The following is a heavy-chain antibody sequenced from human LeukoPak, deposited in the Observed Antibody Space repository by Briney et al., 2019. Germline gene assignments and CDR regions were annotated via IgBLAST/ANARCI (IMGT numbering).Heavy chain of an antibody. Sequence: SETLSLTCAVYGGSFSGYYWSWIRQPPGKGLEWIGEINHSGGTNYNPSLKSRVTISVDTSKNQFSLKLSSVTAADTAVYYCARVRIAARRPAPAMDYWGQGTLVTVSS. CDR2: INHSGGT. V-gene: IGHV4-34*01. CDR1: GGSFSGYY. D-gene: IGHD6-6*01. CDR3: ARVRIAARRPAPAMDY. J-gene: IGHJ4*02.